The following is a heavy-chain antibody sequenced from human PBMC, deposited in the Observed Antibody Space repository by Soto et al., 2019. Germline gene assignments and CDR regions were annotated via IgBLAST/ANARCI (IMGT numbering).Heavy chain of an antibody. D-gene: IGHD6-25*01. Sequence: GESLKISCKGSGFSFSNYWIGLVRQMPGKGLEWMGSIYPADSETRYSPSFQGHVTMSADKSTSTAYLQWSTLKASDTAMYYCARVFAAVLYGVDVWGQGTTVTVSS. CDR3: ARVFAAVLYGVDV. V-gene: IGHV5-51*01. CDR2: IYPADSET. CDR1: GFSFSNYW. J-gene: IGHJ6*02.